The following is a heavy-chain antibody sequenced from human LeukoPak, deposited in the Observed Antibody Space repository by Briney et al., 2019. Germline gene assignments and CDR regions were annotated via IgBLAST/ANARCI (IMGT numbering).Heavy chain of an antibody. CDR1: GFIFDDYG. J-gene: IGHJ4*02. D-gene: IGHD3-10*01. CDR2: INWNGDST. V-gene: IGHV3-20*04. CDR3: ARAKPKNMVRGLIMRRESRYYFDY. Sequence: GGSLRLSCVASGFIFDDYGMSWVRQAPGKGLEWVSGINWNGDSTGYADSVQGRFTISRDNSKSTLYIQMNSLRAEDTAVYYCARAKPKNMVRGLIMRRESRYYFDYWGQGTLVTVSS.